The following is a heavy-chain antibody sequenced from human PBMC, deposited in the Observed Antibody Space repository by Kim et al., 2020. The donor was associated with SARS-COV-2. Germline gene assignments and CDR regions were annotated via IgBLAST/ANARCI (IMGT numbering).Heavy chain of an antibody. D-gene: IGHD2-15*01. CDR2: ISGSGNYI. CDR3: ARDLVVGAASIYYFDF. CDR1: GFTFNDYS. Sequence: GGSLRLSCAASGFTFNDYSMNWVRQPPGKGLEWVSSISGSGNYIYYADSVKGRFTISRDNAKNSLYLHMYSLRDEDTAVYYCARDLVVGAASIYYFDFWGQGTLVTVSS. V-gene: IGHV3-21*01. J-gene: IGHJ4*02.